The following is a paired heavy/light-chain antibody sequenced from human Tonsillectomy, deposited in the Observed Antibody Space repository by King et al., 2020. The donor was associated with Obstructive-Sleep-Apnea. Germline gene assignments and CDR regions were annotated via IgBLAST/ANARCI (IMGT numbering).Light chain of an antibody. CDR1: SSNIVSNT. V-gene: IGLV1-44*01. Sequence: QSVLTQPPSASGTPGQRVTISCSGSSSNIVSNTVNWYQQLPGTAPRLLIYNNNQRPSGVPDRFSGSKSGTSASLAISGLQSEDEADYYCATWDGSLNGPVFGGGTKLTVL. CDR3: ATWDGSLNGPV. J-gene: IGLJ2*01. CDR2: NNN.
Heavy chain of an antibody. CDR1: GYTFTSYW. D-gene: IGHD5-12*01. V-gene: IGHV5-10-1*03. CDR3: ARPVSGYDTNFDY. CDR2: IDPSDSQT. Sequence: EVQLVQSGVEVKKPGESLRISCKGSGYTFTSYWITWVRQMPGKGLEWMGRIDPSDSQTTYSPSFQGHVTFSADKSINTAYLQWSSLKASDTAMYYCARPVSGYDTNFDYWGQGTLVTVSS. J-gene: IGHJ4*02.